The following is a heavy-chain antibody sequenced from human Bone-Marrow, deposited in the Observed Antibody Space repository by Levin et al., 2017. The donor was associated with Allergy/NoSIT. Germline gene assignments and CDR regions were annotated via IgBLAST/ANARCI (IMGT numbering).Heavy chain of an antibody. CDR3: ARHARDHYYSYHYMDV. CDR2: IYYGGST. Sequence: SQTLSLTCTVSGGSISSSGYYWGWIRQPPGKGLEWIGSIYYGGSTYYNPSLKSRVTISVDTSKNQFSLRLSSVTAADTAVYYCARHARDHYYSYHYMDVWGKGTTVTVSS. V-gene: IGHV4-39*01. J-gene: IGHJ6*03. CDR1: GGSISSSGYY.